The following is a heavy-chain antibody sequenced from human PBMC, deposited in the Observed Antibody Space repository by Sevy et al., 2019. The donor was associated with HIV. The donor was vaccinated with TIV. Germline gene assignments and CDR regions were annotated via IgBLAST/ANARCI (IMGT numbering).Heavy chain of an antibody. CDR3: ATSTMMAASSSFDY. Sequence: GGSLRLSCTASELTFDNYWMSWVRQAPGQGPEWVAAINADGSDTYYADSVKGRFTISRDNAKESLFLQMNNLRADDTAMYYCATSTMMAASSSFDYWGRGTLVTVSS. D-gene: IGHD3-22*01. J-gene: IGHJ4*02. CDR1: ELTFDNYW. V-gene: IGHV3-7*03. CDR2: INADGSDT.